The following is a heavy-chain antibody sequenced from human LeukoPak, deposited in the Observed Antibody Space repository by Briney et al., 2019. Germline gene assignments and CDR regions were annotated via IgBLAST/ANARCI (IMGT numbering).Heavy chain of an antibody. Sequence: AGGSLRLSCAASGFTSGFTFSDYYMSWIRQAPGKGLEWISYISSSGSTLDYADSVKGRFTISRDNAKNSLYLQINSLRAGDTAVYYCARESHAYDSSGYFDYWGQGTLVTVSS. CDR3: ARESHAYDSSGYFDY. V-gene: IGHV3-11*01. D-gene: IGHD3-22*01. J-gene: IGHJ4*02. CDR2: ISSSGSTL. CDR1: GFTFSDYY.